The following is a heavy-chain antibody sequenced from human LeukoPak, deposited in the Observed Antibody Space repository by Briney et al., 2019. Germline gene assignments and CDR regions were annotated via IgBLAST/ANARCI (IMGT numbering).Heavy chain of an antibody. J-gene: IGHJ4*02. V-gene: IGHV1-18*04. Sequence: ASVKVSGKPSGYTFTSFGISWVRQAPGQGLEWMGWIGAYNGDTNYAQKFQGRVTMTTDTSTSTAYIDLRSLRSDDTAVYYCTRDHCRGDNCPSFDYWGQGTLVTVSS. D-gene: IGHD2-15*01. CDR2: IGAYNGDT. CDR1: GYTFTSFG. CDR3: TRDHCRGDNCPSFDY.